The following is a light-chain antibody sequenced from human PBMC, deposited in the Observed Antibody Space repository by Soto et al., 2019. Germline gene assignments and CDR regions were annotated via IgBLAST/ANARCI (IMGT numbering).Light chain of an antibody. CDR1: NIGSKS. V-gene: IGLV3-21*02. CDR3: QVWDSSSDHYV. Sequence: SYELTQPPSVSVAPGQTARITRGGNNIGSKSVHWYQQKPGQAPVLVVYDDSDRPSGSPERFSGSNSGNTATLTISRVEAGDEADYYCQVWDSSSDHYVFGTGTKVTVL. J-gene: IGLJ1*01. CDR2: DDS.